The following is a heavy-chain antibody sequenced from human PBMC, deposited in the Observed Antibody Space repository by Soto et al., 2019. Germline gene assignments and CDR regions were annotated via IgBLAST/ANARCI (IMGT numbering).Heavy chain of an antibody. V-gene: IGHV4-30-2*01. J-gene: IGHJ4*02. Sequence: QLQLQESGSGLVKPSQTLSLTCAVSGGSISSGGYSWSWILQPPGKCLEWIGYIYHSGSTYYNPSLKSRVTRSVDRSKNQFALKLSSVTAADRAVYYCARERAVRASYGDWGPFDYWGQGTLVTVSS. D-gene: IGHD4-17*01. CDR2: IYHSGST. CDR3: ARERAVRASYGDWGPFDY. CDR1: GGSISSGGYS.